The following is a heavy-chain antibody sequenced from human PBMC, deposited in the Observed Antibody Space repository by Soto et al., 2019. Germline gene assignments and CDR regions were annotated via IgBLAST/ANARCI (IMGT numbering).Heavy chain of an antibody. CDR1: GFTFSSYG. Sequence: GGSLRLSCAASGFTFSSYGMHWVRQAPGKGLEWVAVIWYDGSNKYYADSVKGRFTISRDNSKNTLYLQMNSLRAEDTAVYYCARDVRQWLDYGAEYFQHWGQGTLVTVSS. CDR2: IWYDGSNK. D-gene: IGHD6-19*01. J-gene: IGHJ1*01. V-gene: IGHV3-33*01. CDR3: ARDVRQWLDYGAEYFQH.